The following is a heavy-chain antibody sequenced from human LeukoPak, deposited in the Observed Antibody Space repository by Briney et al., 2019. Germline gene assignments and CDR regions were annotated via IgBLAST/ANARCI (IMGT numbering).Heavy chain of an antibody. Sequence: PSETLSLTCTVSGGSISSGSHYWSWIRQPAGKGLEWIGRIYTSGSTNYNPSLKSRVTISVDTSKNQFSLRLSSVTAADTAVYYCARRVGGILTGYYTSWGQGILVTVSS. V-gene: IGHV4-61*02. J-gene: IGHJ5*02. D-gene: IGHD3-9*01. CDR2: IYTSGST. CDR1: GGSISSGSHY. CDR3: ARRVGGILTGYYTS.